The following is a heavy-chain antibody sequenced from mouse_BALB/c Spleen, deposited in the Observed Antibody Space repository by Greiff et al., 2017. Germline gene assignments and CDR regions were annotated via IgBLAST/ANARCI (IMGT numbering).Heavy chain of an antibody. V-gene: IGHV5-4*02. CDR2: ISDGGSYT. CDR3: ARETGTWAFDD. Sequence: EVKLVESGGGLVKPGGSLKLSCAASGFPFSDYYMSWVRQTPEKKLEWVATISDGGSYTYYPDSVKGRFTISRDNAKNNLYLQMSSLKSEDTAMYYCARETGTWAFDDWGQGTTLTVSS. D-gene: IGHD4-1*01. CDR1: GFPFSDYY. J-gene: IGHJ2*01.